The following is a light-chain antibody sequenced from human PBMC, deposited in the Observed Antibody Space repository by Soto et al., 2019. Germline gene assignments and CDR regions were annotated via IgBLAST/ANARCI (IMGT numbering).Light chain of an antibody. V-gene: IGKV3-20*01. CDR3: LQYGVPLWT. J-gene: IGKJ1*01. CDR1: QSVTANY. Sequence: EIALTQSPGTLSLSPGERATLSCRASQSVTANYLAWYQQRPGQAPRLLIYAGSIGATGVPDRFSGSGSGTDFTLTISRLEPEDFAVYYCLQYGVPLWTFGQGTTVEIK. CDR2: AGS.